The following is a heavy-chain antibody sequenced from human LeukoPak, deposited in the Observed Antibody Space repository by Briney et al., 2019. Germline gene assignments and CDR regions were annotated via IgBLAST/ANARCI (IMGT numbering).Heavy chain of an antibody. CDR2: INSDGSSI. J-gene: IGHJ4*02. Sequence: PGGSLRLSCAASGFTFSSYWMHWVRQAPGKGLVWVSRINSDGSSITYADSVKGRFTISRDNAKNTLYLQMNCLRVEDTAVYYCAREGRVSGYDFDCWGQGTLVTVSS. CDR1: GFTFSSYW. D-gene: IGHD5-12*01. V-gene: IGHV3-74*03. CDR3: AREGRVSGYDFDC.